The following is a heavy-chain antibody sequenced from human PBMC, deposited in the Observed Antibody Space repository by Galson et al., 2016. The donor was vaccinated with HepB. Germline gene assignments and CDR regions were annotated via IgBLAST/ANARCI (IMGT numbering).Heavy chain of an antibody. J-gene: IGHJ3*02. CDR3: AQYSGGYYGSDAFDI. V-gene: IGHV4-59*11. D-gene: IGHD1-26*01. CDR1: GDSITNHF. Sequence: SETLSLTCTVSGDSITNHFWTWIRQPPGQRLEWIGYIYHSGSSRYNPSLKSRLTMSADTSKNQFSLKLRSVTAADTATYYCAQYSGGYYGSDAFDIWGQGTMVTVSS. CDR2: IYHSGSS.